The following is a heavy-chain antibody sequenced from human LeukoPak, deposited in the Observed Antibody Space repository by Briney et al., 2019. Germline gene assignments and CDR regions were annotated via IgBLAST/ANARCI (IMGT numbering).Heavy chain of an antibody. J-gene: IGHJ4*02. D-gene: IGHD6-19*01. CDR3: ARHIAVAGRDY. Sequence: SETLSLTCTVSGGSISSSSYYWGWIRQPPGKGLEWIGSIYYSGSTYYNPSLKSRVTISVDTSKNQFSLKLSSATAADTAVYYCARHIAVAGRDYWGQGTLVTVSS. CDR2: IYYSGST. CDR1: GGSISSSSYY. V-gene: IGHV4-39*01.